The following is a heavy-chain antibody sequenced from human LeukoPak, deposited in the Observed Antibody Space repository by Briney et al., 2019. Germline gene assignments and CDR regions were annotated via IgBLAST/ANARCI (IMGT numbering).Heavy chain of an antibody. CDR2: IGSSSSYI. Sequence: GGSLRLSCAASGFTFSSYSMNWVRQAPGKGLEWVSSIGSSSSYIYYADSVKGRFTISRDNAKNSLYLQMNSLRAEDTAVYYCARDPDGSSGPRLTKPDDYWGQGTLVTVSS. D-gene: IGHD6-19*01. CDR3: ARDPDGSSGPRLTKPDDY. J-gene: IGHJ4*02. CDR1: GFTFSSYS. V-gene: IGHV3-21*01.